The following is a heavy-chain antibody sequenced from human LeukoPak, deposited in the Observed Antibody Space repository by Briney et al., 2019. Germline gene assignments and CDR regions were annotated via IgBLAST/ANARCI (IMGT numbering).Heavy chain of an antibody. J-gene: IGHJ4*02. V-gene: IGHV3-23*01. CDR2: ISGSGGST. CDR3: AKDFAVTFGGVYDY. D-gene: IGHD3-16*01. Sequence: PGGSMRLSCAASGFTFSSYAMSWVRQAPGKGLEWVSGISGSGGSTYYADSVKGRFTISRDNSKNTLYLQMNSLRAEDTAVYYCAKDFAVTFGGVYDYWGQGTLVTVSS. CDR1: GFTFSSYA.